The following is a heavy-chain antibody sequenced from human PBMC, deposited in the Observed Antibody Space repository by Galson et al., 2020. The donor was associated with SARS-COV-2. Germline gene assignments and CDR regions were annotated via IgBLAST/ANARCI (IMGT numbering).Heavy chain of an antibody. CDR3: TWTTVTLQWDF. J-gene: IGHJ4*02. Sequence: GESLKISCAASGFTFSNARMSWVRQAPGKGLEWVGRVKSKTDGGTTDYAAPVKGRFIISRDDSKNTLYLQMDSLQTEDTAVYYCTWTTVTLQWDFWGQGTQVTVSS. CDR1: GFTFSNAR. D-gene: IGHD4-17*01. CDR2: VKSKTDGGTT. V-gene: IGHV3-15*01.